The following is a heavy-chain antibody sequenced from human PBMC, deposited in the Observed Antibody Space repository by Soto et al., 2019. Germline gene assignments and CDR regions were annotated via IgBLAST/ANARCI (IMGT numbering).Heavy chain of an antibody. CDR3: ANGASIAVAGTGDYFDY. Sequence: GGSLRLSCAASGFTFSSYGMHWVRQAPGKGLEWVAVIWYDGSNKYYADSVKGRFTISRDNSKNTLYLQMNSLRAEDTAVFFCANGASIAVAGTGDYFDYWGQGTLVTVSS. D-gene: IGHD6-19*01. J-gene: IGHJ4*02. CDR1: GFTFSSYG. CDR2: IWYDGSNK. V-gene: IGHV3-30*02.